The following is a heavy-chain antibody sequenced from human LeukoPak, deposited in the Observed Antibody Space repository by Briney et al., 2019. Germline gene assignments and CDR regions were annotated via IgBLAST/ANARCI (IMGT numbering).Heavy chain of an antibody. CDR2: IIPIFGTA. Sequence: SVKVSCKASGGTFSSYAISWVRQAPGQGLEWMGGIIPIFGTANYAQKFQGRVTITADESTSTAYMELSSLRSDDTAVYYCARDANDFWSGYYPYYFDYWGQGTLVTVSS. CDR3: ARDANDFWSGYYPYYFDY. CDR1: GGTFSSYA. D-gene: IGHD3-3*01. V-gene: IGHV1-69*13. J-gene: IGHJ4*02.